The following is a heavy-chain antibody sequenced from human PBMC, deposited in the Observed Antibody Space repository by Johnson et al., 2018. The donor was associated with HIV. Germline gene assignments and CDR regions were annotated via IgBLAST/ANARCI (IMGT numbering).Heavy chain of an antibody. CDR3: ARGSSGSWDAFDI. J-gene: IGHJ3*02. CDR2: LNSGGGT. D-gene: IGHD1-26*01. V-gene: IGHV3-66*01. CDR1: GFTVSSNY. Sequence: VQLVESGGGLVQPGRSLRLSCAASGFTVSSNYMTWVRQGPGKGLEWVSVLNSGGGTYFADSVTGRFTISRDNAKNSLYLQMNSLRAEDTAVYYCARGSSGSWDAFDIWGQGTMVTVSS.